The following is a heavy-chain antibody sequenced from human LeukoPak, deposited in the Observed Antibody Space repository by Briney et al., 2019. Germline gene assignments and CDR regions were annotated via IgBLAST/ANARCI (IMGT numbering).Heavy chain of an antibody. V-gene: IGHV3-7*04. D-gene: IGHD6-13*01. CDR1: GFTFSSYW. CDR2: IKQDGSEK. J-gene: IGHJ4*02. CDR3: ARDNSAERGQQLAN. Sequence: GGSLRLSCAASGFTFSSYWMSWVRQAPGKGLEWVANIKQDGSEKQYVDSVKGRFAISRDNAENSLFLQMNSLRVEDTAVYYCARDNSAERGQQLANWGQGTLVTVSS.